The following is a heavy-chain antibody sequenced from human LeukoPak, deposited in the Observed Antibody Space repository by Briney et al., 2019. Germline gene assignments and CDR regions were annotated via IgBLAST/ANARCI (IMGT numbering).Heavy chain of an antibody. D-gene: IGHD3-10*01. Sequence: PGGSLRLSCAASGFTFSSYSMNWVRQAPGKGLEWVSYISSSSTICYADSVKGRFTISRDNAKNSLYLQMNSLRAEDTAVYYCARDLEYYYGSGSYRHDYWGQGTLVTVSS. CDR2: ISSSSTI. V-gene: IGHV3-48*01. CDR1: GFTFSSYS. J-gene: IGHJ4*02. CDR3: ARDLEYYYGSGSYRHDY.